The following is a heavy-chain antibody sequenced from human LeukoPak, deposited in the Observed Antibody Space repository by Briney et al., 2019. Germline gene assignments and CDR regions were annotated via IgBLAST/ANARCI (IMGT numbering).Heavy chain of an antibody. CDR1: GFTFSTYA. CDR3: ASRTVTDYYYYMDV. J-gene: IGHJ6*03. CDR2: ISYDGSSK. Sequence: GGSLRLSCAASGFTFSTYAMHWVRQAPGKGLEWVAVISYDGSSKYYADSVKGRFTISRDNAKNSLYLQMNSLRAEDTAVYYCASRTVTDYYYYMDVWGKGTTVTVSS. D-gene: IGHD4-17*01. V-gene: IGHV3-30*04.